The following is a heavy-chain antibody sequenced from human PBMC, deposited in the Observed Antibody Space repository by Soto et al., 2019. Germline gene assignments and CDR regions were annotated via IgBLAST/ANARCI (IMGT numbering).Heavy chain of an antibody. J-gene: IGHJ4*02. CDR2: VYYIGTT. CDR3: ARTYSAVANFDS. CDR1: GGSFSSTSYY. D-gene: IGHD6-19*01. V-gene: IGHV4-39*01. Sequence: PSETLSLTCTVSGGSFSSTSYYWGWIRQPPGKGLEWIGSVYYIGTTEYNPSLKSRITISVDTSKRQFSLKVSSVTASDTAVYYCARTYSAVANFDSWGQGSLVTVSS.